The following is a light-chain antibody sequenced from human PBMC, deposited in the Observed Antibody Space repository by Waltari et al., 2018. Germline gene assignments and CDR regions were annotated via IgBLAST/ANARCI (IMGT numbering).Light chain of an antibody. CDR1: QTVGNS. Sequence: ILLTQSPDTLSLSPGERATLSCWASQTVGNSLAWYQHNPGQPPRLLIYGASNRATGIPARCSGSGSGTEFTLTINSLEPEDSAVYYCQQRSISCTFGQGTRLEI. V-gene: IGKV3-11*01. J-gene: IGKJ2*02. CDR3: QQRSISCT. CDR2: GAS.